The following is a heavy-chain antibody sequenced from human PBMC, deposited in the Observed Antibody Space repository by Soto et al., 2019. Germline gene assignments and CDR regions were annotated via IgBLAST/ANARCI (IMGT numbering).Heavy chain of an antibody. V-gene: IGHV2-5*02. J-gene: IGHJ2*01. D-gene: IGHD4-17*01. Sequence: QITLKESGPTLVKPTQTLTLTCTFSGFSLSTSGVGVGWIRQPPGKALEWLALIYWDDDKRYSPSLKSRLTIPKDTSKNQVVLTMTNMDPVDTATYYCAHRSSGDSAWYWYFDLWGRGTLVTVSS. CDR3: AHRSSGDSAWYWYFDL. CDR1: GFSLSTSGVG. CDR2: IYWDDDK.